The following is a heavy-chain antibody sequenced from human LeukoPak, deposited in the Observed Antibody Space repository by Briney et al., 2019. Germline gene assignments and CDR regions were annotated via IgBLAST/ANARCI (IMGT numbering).Heavy chain of an antibody. D-gene: IGHD6-13*01. J-gene: IGHJ4*02. Sequence: GGSLRLSCAASGFTFSSYSMNWVRQVPGKGLEWVSSISSSSSYIYYADSVKGRFTISRDNAKNSLYLQMNSLRAEDTAVYYCASAAAAGPYDYWGQGTLVTVSS. CDR3: ASAAAAGPYDY. CDR1: GFTFSSYS. CDR2: ISSSSSYI. V-gene: IGHV3-21*01.